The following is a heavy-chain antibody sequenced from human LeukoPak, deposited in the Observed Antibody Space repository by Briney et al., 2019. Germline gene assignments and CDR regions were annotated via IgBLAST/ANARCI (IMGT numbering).Heavy chain of an antibody. Sequence: SETLSLTCTVSGGSISSSSYYWGWIRQPPGKGLEWIGSIYYSGSTYYNPSLKSRVTISVDTSKNQFSLKLSSVTAADTAVYYCARILLGGSCYGWGQGTLVTVSS. CDR1: GGSISSSSYY. CDR2: IYYSGST. CDR3: ARILLGGSCYG. D-gene: IGHD2-15*01. V-gene: IGHV4-39*01. J-gene: IGHJ4*02.